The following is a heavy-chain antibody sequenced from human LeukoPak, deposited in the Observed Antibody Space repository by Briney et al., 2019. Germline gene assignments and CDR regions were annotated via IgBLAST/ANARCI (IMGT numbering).Heavy chain of an antibody. CDR1: GFTFSSYG. J-gene: IGHJ4*02. CDR3: VRDFRYPTMYYDSSGYFFDA. V-gene: IGHV3-33*01. Sequence: GGSLRLSCAASGFTFSSYGMHWVRQAPGKGLEWVAVIWYDGSNKYYADSVKGRFTISRDNSKNTLYLQMNSLRPEDTAVYYCVRDFRYPTMYYDSSGYFFDAWGRGTLVTVSS. D-gene: IGHD3-22*01. CDR2: IWYDGSNK.